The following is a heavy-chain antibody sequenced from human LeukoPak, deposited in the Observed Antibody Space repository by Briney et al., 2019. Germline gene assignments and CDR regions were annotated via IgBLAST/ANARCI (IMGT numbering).Heavy chain of an antibody. CDR2: ISGSGGST. V-gene: IGHV3-23*01. Sequence: PGGSLRLSCAASGFTFSTYAVSWVRQAPGKGLEWVSAISGSGGSTYYADSVKGRFTISRDNSKNTLYLQMNSLRAEDTAVYYCAKDCYDILTGRSYYFDYWGQGTLVTVSS. D-gene: IGHD3-9*01. CDR1: GFTFSTYA. J-gene: IGHJ4*02. CDR3: AKDCYDILTGRSYYFDY.